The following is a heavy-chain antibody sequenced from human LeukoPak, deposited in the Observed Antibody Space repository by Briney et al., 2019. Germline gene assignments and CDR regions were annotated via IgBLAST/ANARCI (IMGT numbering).Heavy chain of an antibody. CDR1: GYTFANYG. J-gene: IGHJ6*03. CDR2: ISAYNGNT. CDR3: ARESGIVGATDYYYMDV. Sequence: ASVKVSCKASGYTFANYGITWVRQAPGQGLEWMGWISAYNGNTNYARKFMARVTMTTDTSRNTAYMELRSLRSDDTAVYYCARESGIVGATDYYYMDVWGKGTTVTVSS. D-gene: IGHD1-26*01. V-gene: IGHV1-18*01.